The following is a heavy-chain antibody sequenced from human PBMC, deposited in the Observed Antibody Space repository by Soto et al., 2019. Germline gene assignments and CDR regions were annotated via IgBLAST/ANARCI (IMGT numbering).Heavy chain of an antibody. Sequence: SVKVSCKASGGTFSSYAISWVRQAPGQGLEWMGGIIPIFGTTNYAQKLQGRVTMTTDESTSTAYMELRSLRSDDTAVYYCARGETYGDFDYWGQGTLVTVSS. CDR3: ARGETYGDFDY. D-gene: IGHD4-17*01. CDR1: GGTFSSYA. J-gene: IGHJ4*02. V-gene: IGHV1-69*05. CDR2: IIPIFGTT.